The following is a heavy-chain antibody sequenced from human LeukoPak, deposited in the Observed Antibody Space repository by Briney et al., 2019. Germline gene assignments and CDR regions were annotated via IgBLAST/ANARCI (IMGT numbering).Heavy chain of an antibody. CDR3: ARSSGSYGPFEY. J-gene: IGHJ4*02. Sequence: GGSLRLSCAGSGFTFSSYPMHWVRQAPGRGLEYVSRISSNGGSTYYANSAKDRFTISRDNSKNTLYLQMGSLRAEDMAVYYCARSSGSYGPFEYWGQGTPVTVSS. CDR2: ISSNGGST. V-gene: IGHV3-64*01. CDR1: GFTFSSYP. D-gene: IGHD1-26*01.